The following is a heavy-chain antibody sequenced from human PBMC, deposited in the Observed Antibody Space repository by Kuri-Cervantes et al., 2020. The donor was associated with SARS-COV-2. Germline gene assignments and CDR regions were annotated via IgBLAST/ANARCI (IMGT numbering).Heavy chain of an antibody. CDR1: GYSLTSYW. J-gene: IGHJ6*02. D-gene: IGHD2-15*01. Sequence: KVSCKGSGYSLTSYWIGWVRQMPGKGLEWMGIIYPGDSDTRYSPSFQGQVTISADKSISTAYLQWSSLKASDTAMYYCARSAAPPALYYGMDVWGQGTTVTVSS. CDR3: ARSAAPPALYYGMDV. CDR2: IYPGDSDT. V-gene: IGHV5-51*01.